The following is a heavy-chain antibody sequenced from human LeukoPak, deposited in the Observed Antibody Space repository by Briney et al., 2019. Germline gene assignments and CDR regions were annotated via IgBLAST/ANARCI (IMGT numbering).Heavy chain of an antibody. V-gene: IGHV3-23*01. CDR3: ARDRVGSADFWSGYYTGTFDY. CDR2: ISGSGGRT. Sequence: GGSLRLSCAASGFTFSSYAMNWVRQAPGKGLEWVSSISGSGGRTYYADSVKGRFTISRDNSKNTLYLQMNSLRAEDTAVYYCARDRVGSADFWSGYYTGTFDYWGQGTLVTVSS. CDR1: GFTFSSYA. J-gene: IGHJ4*02. D-gene: IGHD3-3*01.